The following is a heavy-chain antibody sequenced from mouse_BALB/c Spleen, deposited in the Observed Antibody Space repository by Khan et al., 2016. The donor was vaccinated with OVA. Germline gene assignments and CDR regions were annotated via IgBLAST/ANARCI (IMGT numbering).Heavy chain of an antibody. D-gene: IGHD2-10*01. CDR1: GYTFTNFG. Sequence: VQLDESGPELKKPGETVKISCKASGYTFTNFGMNWVKQAPGKGLKWMGCINTYTGEPTYTDDFNGRFAFSLDDSASTAYLQINSLTTEDTAAYFCARAPYFSYAMDYWGQGTSVTVSA. J-gene: IGHJ4*01. CDR3: ARAPYFSYAMDY. V-gene: IGHV9-3-1*01. CDR2: INTYTGEP.